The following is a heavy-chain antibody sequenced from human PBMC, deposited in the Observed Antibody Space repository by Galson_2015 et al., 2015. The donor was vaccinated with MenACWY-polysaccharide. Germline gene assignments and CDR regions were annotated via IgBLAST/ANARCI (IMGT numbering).Heavy chain of an antibody. CDR2: IYYTGTT. V-gene: IGHV4-59*01. CDR1: GGSISSYR. CDR3: AGLMAGSPFGWFDP. D-gene: IGHD6-19*01. Sequence: ETLSLACTVSGGSISSYRWTWLRRPPGQGLEWIGYIYYTGTTKYNPSLTSRVTISVDTSKKYFSLKLSSVTAADTAVYYCAGLMAGSPFGWFDPWGQGTLFTVSS. J-gene: IGHJ5*02.